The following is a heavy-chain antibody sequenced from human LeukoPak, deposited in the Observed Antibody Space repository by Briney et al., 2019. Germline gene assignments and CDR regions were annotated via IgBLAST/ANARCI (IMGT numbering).Heavy chain of an antibody. J-gene: IGHJ4*02. V-gene: IGHV3-30*04. D-gene: IGHD3-22*01. CDR2: ISYDGSNK. CDR3: AKKNSSGYFY. Sequence: GGSLRLSCAASGFTFSSYAMHWVRQAPGKGLEWVAVISYDGSNKYYADSVKGRFTISRDNSKNTLYLQMNSLRAEDTAVCYCAKKNSSGYFYWGQGTLVTVSS. CDR1: GFTFSSYA.